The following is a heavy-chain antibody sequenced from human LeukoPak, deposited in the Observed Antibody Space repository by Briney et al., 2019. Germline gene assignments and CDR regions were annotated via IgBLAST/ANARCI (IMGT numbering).Heavy chain of an antibody. Sequence: SETLSLTCAVYGGSFSGYYWSWIRQPPGKGLEWIGEINHCGSTNYNPSLKSRVTISVDTSKNQFSLKLSSVTAADTAVYYCASGPGYSYGREQDYWGQGTLVTVSS. J-gene: IGHJ4*02. V-gene: IGHV4-34*01. CDR3: ASGPGYSYGREQDY. CDR1: GGSFSGYY. CDR2: INHCGST. D-gene: IGHD5-18*01.